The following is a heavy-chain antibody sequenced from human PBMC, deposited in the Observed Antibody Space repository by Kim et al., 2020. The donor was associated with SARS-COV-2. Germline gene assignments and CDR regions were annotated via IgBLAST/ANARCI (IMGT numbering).Heavy chain of an antibody. D-gene: IGHD3-3*01. J-gene: IGHJ6*02. V-gene: IGHV1-69*01. CDR3: ARDHYDPYYYYGMDV. Sequence: QTFQGRVTITADESTSTAYMELSSLRSEDTAVYYCARDHYDPYYYYGMDVWGQGTTVTVSS.